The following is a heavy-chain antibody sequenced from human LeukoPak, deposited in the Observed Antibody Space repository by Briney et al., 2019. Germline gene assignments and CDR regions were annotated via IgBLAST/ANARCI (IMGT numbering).Heavy chain of an antibody. V-gene: IGHV4-34*01. CDR1: GGSFSGYY. D-gene: IGHD5-24*01. CDR3: ASGGGDGYSFFDY. Sequence: SETLSLTCAVYGGSFSGYYWSWIRQPPGKGLEWIGEINHSGSTNYNPPLKSRVTISVDTSKNQFSLKLSSVTAADTAVYYCASGGGDGYSFFDYWGQGTLVTVSS. CDR2: INHSGST. J-gene: IGHJ4*02.